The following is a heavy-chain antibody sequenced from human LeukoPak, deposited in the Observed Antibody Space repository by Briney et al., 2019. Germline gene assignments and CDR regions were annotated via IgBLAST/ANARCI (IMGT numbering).Heavy chain of an antibody. Sequence: SQTLSLTCTVSGGSISSGDYYWSWIRQPPGKGLEWIGYIYHSGSTYYNPSLKSRVTISVDRSKNQFSLKLSSVTAADTAVYYCARDRRDYGDYVSWWNFDYWGQGTLVTVSS. V-gene: IGHV4-30-2*01. CDR3: ARDRRDYGDYVSWWNFDY. J-gene: IGHJ4*02. CDR2: IYHSGST. CDR1: GGSISSGDYY. D-gene: IGHD4-17*01.